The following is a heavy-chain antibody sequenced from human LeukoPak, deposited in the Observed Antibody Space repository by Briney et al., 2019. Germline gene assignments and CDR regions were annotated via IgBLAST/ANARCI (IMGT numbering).Heavy chain of an antibody. CDR3: ARDYYDSSGSSWFDP. D-gene: IGHD3-22*01. Sequence: GGSLRLSCAASGLTFINFGMTWVRQAPGKGLEWVSAISGSAVITFYADSVKGRFTISRDNAKNSLYLQMNSLRAKDTAVYYCARDYYDSSGSSWFDPWGQGTLVTVSS. CDR2: ISGSAVIT. CDR1: GLTFINFG. J-gene: IGHJ5*02. V-gene: IGHV3-21*01.